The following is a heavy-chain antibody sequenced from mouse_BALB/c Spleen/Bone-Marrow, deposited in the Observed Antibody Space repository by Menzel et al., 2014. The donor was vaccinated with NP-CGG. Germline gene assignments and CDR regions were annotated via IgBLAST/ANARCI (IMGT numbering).Heavy chain of an antibody. Sequence: EVQGVESGAELVKSGASVKLSCTASGFNIKDTYMHWVKQRPEQGLEWIGRIDPANGNTKYDPKFQGKATITADTSSNTAYLQLSSLTSEDTAVYYCALLYGNYDYWGQGTTLTVSS. CDR1: GFNIKDTY. D-gene: IGHD2-10*02. J-gene: IGHJ2*01. CDR3: ALLYGNYDY. CDR2: IDPANGNT. V-gene: IGHV14-3*02.